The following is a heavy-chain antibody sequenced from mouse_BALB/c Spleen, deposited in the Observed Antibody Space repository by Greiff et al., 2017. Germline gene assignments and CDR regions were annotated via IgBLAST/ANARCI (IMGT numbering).Heavy chain of an antibody. CDR1: GFTFSSYG. D-gene: IGHD2-2*01. CDR3: ARHGYDDFDY. V-gene: IGHV5-6*01. CDR2: ISSGGSYT. J-gene: IGHJ2*01. Sequence: DVQLQESGGDLVKPGGSLKLSCAASGFTFSSYGMSWVRQTPDKRLEWVATISSGGSYTYYPDSVKGRFTISRDNAKNTLYLQMSSLKSEDTAMYYCARHGYDDFDYWGQGTTLTVSS.